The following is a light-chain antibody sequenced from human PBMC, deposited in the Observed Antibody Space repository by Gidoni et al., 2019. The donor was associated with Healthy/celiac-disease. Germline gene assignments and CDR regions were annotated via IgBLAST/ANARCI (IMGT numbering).Light chain of an antibody. CDR1: QSISSY. J-gene: IGKJ5*01. CDR2: AAS. CDR3: QQSYNTPIT. V-gene: IGKV1-39*01. Sequence: DIQMTQSPSSLSASVGDRVSITCRASQSISSYLNWYQQKPGKAPNLLIYAASSLQSGVPSSSGSGSGTEFTLTISSLQPEDFATYYCQQSYNTPITFXQXTRLEIK.